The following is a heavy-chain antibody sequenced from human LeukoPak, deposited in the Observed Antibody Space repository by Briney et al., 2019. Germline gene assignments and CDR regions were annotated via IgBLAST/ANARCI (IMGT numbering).Heavy chain of an antibody. V-gene: IGHV3-74*01. J-gene: IGHJ4*02. Sequence: GGSLRLSCVASGFTFSSYWMTWVRQAPGKGLVWVSRSNGDGSSTSYVDSVKGRFTISRDNAKNTLYLQMNSLRAEDTAVYYCTRAGYLDIWGQGTLVTVSS. CDR2: SNGDGSST. CDR1: GFTFSSYW. CDR3: TRAGYLDI. D-gene: IGHD5-18*01.